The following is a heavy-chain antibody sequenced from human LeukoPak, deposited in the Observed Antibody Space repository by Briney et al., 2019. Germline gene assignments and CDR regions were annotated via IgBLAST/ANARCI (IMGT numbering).Heavy chain of an antibody. J-gene: IGHJ4*02. CDR1: GFTFSSYE. CDR3: ARDQYFGALDY. D-gene: IGHD3-9*01. V-gene: IGHV3-48*03. Sequence: GGSLRLSCAASGFTFSSYEMNWVRQAPGKGLEWVSYISSSGSTIYYADSVKGRFTISRDNAKNSLYLQMNSPRAEDTAVYYCARDQYFGALDYWGQGTLVTVSS. CDR2: ISSSGSTI.